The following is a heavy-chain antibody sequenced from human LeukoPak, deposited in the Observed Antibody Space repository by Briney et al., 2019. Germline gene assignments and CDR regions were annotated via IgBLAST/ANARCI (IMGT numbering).Heavy chain of an antibody. V-gene: IGHV4-59*08. CDR3: ARHEYSSSRYDY. CDR1: AASVSTYY. J-gene: IGHJ4*02. D-gene: IGHD2-2*01. CDR2: IHYTGGT. Sequence: SETLSLTCTVSAASVSTYYWSWIRQPPGKGLEWIGSIHYTGGTNYNPSLKSRVTISLDTSKNQFSLRLSSVIAADTAVYYCARHEYSSSRYDYWGQGTLVTVSS.